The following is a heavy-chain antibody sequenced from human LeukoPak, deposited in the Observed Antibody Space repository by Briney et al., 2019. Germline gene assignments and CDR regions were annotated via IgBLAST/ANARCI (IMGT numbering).Heavy chain of an antibody. D-gene: IGHD3-3*01. J-gene: IGHJ4*02. Sequence: GGSLRLSYTASGFSFRSYEMKWVRQAPETGLEWVSYITSTGSTIYYADSVKGRFTISRDNAIDSLFLEMNSLRVEDTAVYYCARVWNFDYWGQGTLVTVSS. CDR1: GFSFRSYE. CDR3: ARVWNFDY. V-gene: IGHV3-48*03. CDR2: ITSTGSTI.